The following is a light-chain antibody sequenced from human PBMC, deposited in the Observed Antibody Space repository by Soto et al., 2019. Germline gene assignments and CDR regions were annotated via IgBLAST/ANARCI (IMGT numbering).Light chain of an antibody. CDR1: QSVSSY. CDR3: HQYGRSPRGT. Sequence: EIVMTQSPATLSVSPGERATLSCRASQSVSSYLAWYQHKPGQAPRLLIYGATSRATGIPDRFSGSGSGTDFTLTISRLEPEDFAMYYCHQYGRSPRGTFGQGTKVDI. J-gene: IGKJ1*01. V-gene: IGKV3-20*01. CDR2: GAT.